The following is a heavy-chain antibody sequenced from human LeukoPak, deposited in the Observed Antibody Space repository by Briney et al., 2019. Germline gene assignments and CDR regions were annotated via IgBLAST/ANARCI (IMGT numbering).Heavy chain of an antibody. J-gene: IGHJ4*02. V-gene: IGHV3-7*03. D-gene: IGHD3-10*01. Sequence: GGSLRLSCAASGFTFSSYWMSWVRQAPGKGLEWVANIKQDGSEKYYVDSVKGRFTISRDNAKNSLYLQMNSLRAEDTALYYCAKDTKNHYYGSGSQISWGQGTLVTVSS. CDR3: AKDTKNHYYGSGSQIS. CDR1: GFTFSSYW. CDR2: IKQDGSEK.